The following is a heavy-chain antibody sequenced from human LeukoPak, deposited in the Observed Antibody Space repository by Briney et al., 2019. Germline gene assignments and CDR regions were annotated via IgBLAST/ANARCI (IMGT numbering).Heavy chain of an antibody. CDR2: IYPGDSDT. V-gene: IGHV5-51*01. CDR1: GYTFTSYW. CDR3: ARPNDAFDI. J-gene: IGHJ3*02. Sequence: KVSCKASGYTFTSYWIGWVRQMPGKGLEWMGIIYPGDSDTRYSPSFQGQVTISADKSISTAYLQWSSLKASDTAMYYCARPNDAFDIWGQGTMVTVSS.